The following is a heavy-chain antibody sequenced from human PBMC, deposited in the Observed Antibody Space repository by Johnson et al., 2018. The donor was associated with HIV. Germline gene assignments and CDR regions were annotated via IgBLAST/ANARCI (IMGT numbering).Heavy chain of an antibody. D-gene: IGHD1-1*01. V-gene: IGHV3-30*04. CDR2: ISYDGSNT. J-gene: IGHJ3*02. CDR1: GFSFSTYA. CDR3: AREELEPDAFDI. Sequence: MQLVESGGGVVQPGRSLRLSCAASGFSFSTYAMHWVRQAPGKGLEWLIVISYDGSNTYYADSVKGRFTISRDNSKNTLYLQMHSLRIEDTAVYYCAREELEPDAFDIWGQGTLVIVSS.